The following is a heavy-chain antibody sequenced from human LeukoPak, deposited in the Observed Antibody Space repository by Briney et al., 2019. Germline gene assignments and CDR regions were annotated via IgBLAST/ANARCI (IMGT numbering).Heavy chain of an antibody. CDR2: ISSSSSYI. CDR1: GFTFSSYS. J-gene: IGHJ6*04. Sequence: GGSLRLSCAASGFTFSSYSMNWVRQAPGKGLEWVSSISSSSSYIYYADSVKGRFTISRDNSKNTLYLQMNSLRAEDTAVYYCAKDLASTSPGYNYGMDVWGKGTTVTVSS. D-gene: IGHD5-24*01. V-gene: IGHV3-21*01. CDR3: AKDLASTSPGYNYGMDV.